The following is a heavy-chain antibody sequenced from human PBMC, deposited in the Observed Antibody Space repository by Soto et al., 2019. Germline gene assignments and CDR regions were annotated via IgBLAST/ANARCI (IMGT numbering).Heavy chain of an antibody. Sequence: GGSLRLSCAASGFTFSDYYMSWIRQAPGKGLEWVSYISSSGSTIYYADSVKGRFTISRDNAKNSLYLQMDSLRAEDTAVYYCARWQQVLLAAFDYWGQGTLVTVSS. CDR3: ARWQQVLLAAFDY. V-gene: IGHV3-11*01. CDR1: GFTFSDYY. J-gene: IGHJ4*02. CDR2: ISSSGSTI. D-gene: IGHD3-10*01.